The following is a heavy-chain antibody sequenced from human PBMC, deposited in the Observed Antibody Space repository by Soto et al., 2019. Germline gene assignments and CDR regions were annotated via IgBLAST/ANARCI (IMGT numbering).Heavy chain of an antibody. V-gene: IGHV3-74*01. Sequence: GGSLRLSCTASGFTFSTHWMHWARQAPGKGLVWVSRIYFDGITTNYADSVKGRLTVSRDNAKNTVYLHVNTLRDEDTAVYYCARGGAMGVDYWGQGTLVTVSS. J-gene: IGHJ4*02. CDR3: ARGGAMGVDY. CDR1: GFTFSTHW. CDR2: IYFDGITT. D-gene: IGHD1-26*01.